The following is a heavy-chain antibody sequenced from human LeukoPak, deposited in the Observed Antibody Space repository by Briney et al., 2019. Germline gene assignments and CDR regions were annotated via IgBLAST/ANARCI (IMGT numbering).Heavy chain of an antibody. J-gene: IGHJ4*02. CDR2: IYYSEST. V-gene: IGHV4-59*08. Sequence: SETLSLTCTVSGGSISRYYWSWIRQRPGEGVEWSGYIYYSESTNYNPSLKSRDTISVDTSKNQFSLKLSSVTAADTAVYYCASLTTVTSTPFHYWGQGTLVTVSS. CDR1: GGSISRYY. CDR3: ASLTTVTSTPFHY. D-gene: IGHD4-11*01.